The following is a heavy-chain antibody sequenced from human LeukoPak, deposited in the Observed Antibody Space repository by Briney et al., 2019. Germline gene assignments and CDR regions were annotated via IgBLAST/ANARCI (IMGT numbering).Heavy chain of an antibody. CDR2: ISTSSSTI. CDR1: GFTFSSYS. V-gene: IGHV3-48*01. Sequence: GGSLRLSCAASGFTFSSYSMNWVRQAPGKGLEWVSYISTSSSTIYYADSVKGRFTISRDNAKNSLFLQMNSLRAEDTAVYYCARGYDNTLGAFDIWGQGTMVTVSS. J-gene: IGHJ3*02. D-gene: IGHD3-22*01. CDR3: ARGYDNTLGAFDI.